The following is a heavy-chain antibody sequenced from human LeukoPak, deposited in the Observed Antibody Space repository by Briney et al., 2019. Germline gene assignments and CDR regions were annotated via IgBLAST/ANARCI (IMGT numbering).Heavy chain of an antibody. CDR2: INPGDSDT. J-gene: IGHJ4*02. D-gene: IGHD7-27*01. V-gene: IGHV5-51*01. CDR3: ARPNGGRLWAWYFDY. Sequence: GESLKISCKASGYSFATYWIGWVRQTPGKGLEWMGLINPGDSDTRYSPSFKGQVTISADKSISSTSLQWRSLKASDTAMYYCARPNGGRLWAWYFDYWGQGTPVTVSS. CDR1: GYSFATYW.